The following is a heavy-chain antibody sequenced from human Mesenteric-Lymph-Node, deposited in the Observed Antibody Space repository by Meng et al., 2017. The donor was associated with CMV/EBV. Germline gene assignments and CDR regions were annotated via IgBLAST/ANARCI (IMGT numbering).Heavy chain of an antibody. V-gene: IGHV3-23*03. Sequence: GESLKISCAASGFTFSSYWMSWVRQAPGKGLEWVSVIYSGGSSTYYADSVKGRFTISRDNSKNTLYLQMNSLRAEDTAVYYCAGDRTNGWFDAFDIWGQGTMVTVSS. CDR2: IYSGGSST. J-gene: IGHJ3*02. D-gene: IGHD6-19*01. CDR1: GFTFSSYW. CDR3: AGDRTNGWFDAFDI.